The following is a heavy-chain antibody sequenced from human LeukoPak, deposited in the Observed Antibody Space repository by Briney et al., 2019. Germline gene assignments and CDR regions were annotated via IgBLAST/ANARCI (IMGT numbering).Heavy chain of an antibody. J-gene: IGHJ5*02. V-gene: IGHV1-69*06. D-gene: IGHD5-24*01. CDR2: IIPIFGTA. CDR3: ARDNSVRDEAWWSNP. CDR1: GGTFSSYA. Sequence: GASVKVSCKASGGTFSSYAISWVRQAPGQGLEWMGGIIPIFGTANYAQKFQGRVTITADKSTSTDYLELSSLRSEDTAVYYCARDNSVRDEAWWSNPWGQGTLVTVSS.